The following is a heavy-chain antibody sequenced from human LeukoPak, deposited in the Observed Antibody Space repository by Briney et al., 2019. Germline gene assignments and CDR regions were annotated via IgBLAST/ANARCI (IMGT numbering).Heavy chain of an antibody. J-gene: IGHJ4*02. Sequence: SETLSLTCTVSGGSISSYYWSWIRQPPGKGLEWIGYIYYSGSTNYNPSLKSRVIISVDTSKKQFSLKLSSVTAADTAIYYCARGLNYYDSSGYLDYWGQGTLVTVSS. CDR1: GGSISSYY. V-gene: IGHV4-59*01. CDR2: IYYSGST. CDR3: ARGLNYYDSSGYLDY. D-gene: IGHD3-22*01.